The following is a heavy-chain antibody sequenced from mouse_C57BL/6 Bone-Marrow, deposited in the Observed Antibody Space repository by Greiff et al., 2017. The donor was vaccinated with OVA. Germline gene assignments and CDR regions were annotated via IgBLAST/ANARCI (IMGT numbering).Heavy chain of an antibody. CDR3: AGYDGYYCDY. CDR2: ISYSGST. V-gene: IGHV3-8*01. J-gene: IGHJ2*01. CDR1: GYSITSDY. Sequence: EVQLQESGPGLAKPSQTLSLTCSATGYSITSDYWNWIRKFPGNKLEYMGYISYSGSTYYYPSLTSRISITPDTAEKQYYLQLNSVTTEDAATYYCAGYDGYYCDYWGQGTTLTVSS. D-gene: IGHD2-3*01.